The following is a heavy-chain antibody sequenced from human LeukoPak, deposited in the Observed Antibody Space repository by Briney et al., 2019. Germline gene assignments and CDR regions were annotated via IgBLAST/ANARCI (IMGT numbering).Heavy chain of an antibody. Sequence: GGSLRLSCAASGFTFSSYAMSWVRQAPGKGLEWVSANSGTGGSTYYADSVKGRFTISRDNSKNTLYLQMNSLRAGDTAVYYCANSYGGNVFDYWGQGTLVTVSS. CDR3: ANSYGGNVFDY. CDR2: NSGTGGST. J-gene: IGHJ4*02. V-gene: IGHV3-23*01. CDR1: GFTFSSYA. D-gene: IGHD4-23*01.